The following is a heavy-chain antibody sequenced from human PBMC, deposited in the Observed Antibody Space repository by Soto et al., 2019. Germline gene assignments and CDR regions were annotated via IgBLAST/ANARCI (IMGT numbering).Heavy chain of an antibody. V-gene: IGHV1-69*06. CDR2: IVPRFGSP. J-gene: IGHJ6*02. CDR1: GGTFSDFA. Sequence: QVQLVQSGAEMRKPGSSLRVSCKASGGTFSDFAFSCVRQAPGQGLEWMGGIVPRFGSPNYAQKFGGRVTISADTSTSTVYMEVSSLRFDDTAVYFCARDRIQLRLGKYSFNGMDAWGQGTKITVSS. D-gene: IGHD5-18*01. CDR3: ARDRIQLRLGKYSFNGMDA.